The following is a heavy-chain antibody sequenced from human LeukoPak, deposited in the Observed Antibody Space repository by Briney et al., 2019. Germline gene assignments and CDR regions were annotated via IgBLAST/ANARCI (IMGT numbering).Heavy chain of an antibody. CDR3: ARDETGGTVGATY. J-gene: IGHJ4*02. D-gene: IGHD1-26*01. CDR2: INPNSGGT. V-gene: IGHV1-2*02. Sequence: ASVKVSCKASGYTFTGYYMHWVRQAPGQGLEWMGWINPNSGGTNYAQKFQGRVTMTRDTSISTAYMELSRLRSDDTAVYYCARDETGGTVGATYWGQGTLVTVSS. CDR1: GYTFTGYY.